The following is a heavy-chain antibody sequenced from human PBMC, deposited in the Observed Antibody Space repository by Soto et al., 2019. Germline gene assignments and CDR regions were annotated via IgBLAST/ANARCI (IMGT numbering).Heavy chain of an antibody. CDR2: IYCSCST. J-gene: IGHJ3*02. CDR1: GGSISSGDSY. Sequence: QVQLQESGPGLVKPSQTLSLTCTVSGGSISSGDSYWSWIRQPPGRGLEWIGYIYCSCSTYYTPSLKSRVTISVDTSKNQFSLKLRSVTAADTAVYYCSRAAKTYYYDSSGYYYTFDIWGQGTMVTVSS. V-gene: IGHV4-30-4*01. D-gene: IGHD3-22*01. CDR3: SRAAKTYYYDSSGYYYTFDI.